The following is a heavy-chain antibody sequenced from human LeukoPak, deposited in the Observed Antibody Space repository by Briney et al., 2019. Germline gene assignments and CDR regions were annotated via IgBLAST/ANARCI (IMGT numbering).Heavy chain of an antibody. J-gene: IGHJ6*02. CDR2: ISYDGSNK. V-gene: IGHV3-30*04. Sequence: GGSLRLSCAASGFTFSSYAMHWVRQAPGKGLEWVAVISYDGSNKYYADSVKGRFTISRDNAKNSLYLRLNSLRAEDTAVYYCARSSKWLSYGLDVWGQGTTVTVSS. CDR3: ARSSKWLSYGLDV. CDR1: GFTFSSYA. D-gene: IGHD6-19*01.